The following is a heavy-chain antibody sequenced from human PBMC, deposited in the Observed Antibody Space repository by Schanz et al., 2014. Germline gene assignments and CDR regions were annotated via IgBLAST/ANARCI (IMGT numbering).Heavy chain of an antibody. D-gene: IGHD3-9*01. J-gene: IGHJ3*01. CDR1: NYIFTKYY. V-gene: IGHV1-46*01. CDR3: ARETTIITGGAFDV. Sequence: QVQLVQSGAEVKKPGASVKLSCKASNYIFTKYYIRCVRQAPGQGLEWMGLINPYDDTIDYAKKFQGRLTVTRDTSTSTVNMELSSLRSDDTAVYYCARETTIITGGAFDVWGQGTMVTVSS. CDR2: INPYDDTI.